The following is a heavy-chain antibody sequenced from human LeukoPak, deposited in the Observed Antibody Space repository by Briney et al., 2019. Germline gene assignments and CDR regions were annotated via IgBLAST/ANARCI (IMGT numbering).Heavy chain of an antibody. CDR3: ARNYYYYYYMDV. J-gene: IGHJ6*03. CDR2: IYYSGST. CDR1: AGSISSSSYS. V-gene: IGHV4-39*01. Sequence: SETLSLTCTVSAGSISSSSYSWGWIRQPPGKGLEWIGSIYYSGSTYYNPSLKSRVTISVDTSKNQFSLKLSSVTAADTAVYYCARNYYYYYYMDVWGKGTTVTISS.